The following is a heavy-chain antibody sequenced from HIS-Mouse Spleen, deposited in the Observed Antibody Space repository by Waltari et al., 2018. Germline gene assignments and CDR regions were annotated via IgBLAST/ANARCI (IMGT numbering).Heavy chain of an antibody. CDR3: ARIAEGYTSGWYAFDY. D-gene: IGHD6-19*01. V-gene: IGHV2-70*15. CDR1: GFSLSTSGMC. Sequence: QVTLRESGPALVKPTQTLTLTCTFSGFSLSTSGMCVSWIRQPPGKALEWLARIDWDDDKYYSTSLKTTLTISKYTSKNQVVLKMTNMDPVDTATYYCARIAEGYTSGWYAFDYWGQGTLVTVSS. J-gene: IGHJ4*02. CDR2: IDWDDDK.